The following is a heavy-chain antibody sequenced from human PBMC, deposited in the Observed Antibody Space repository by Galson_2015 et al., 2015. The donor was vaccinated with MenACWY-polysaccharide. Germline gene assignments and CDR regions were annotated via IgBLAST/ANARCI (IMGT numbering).Heavy chain of an antibody. Sequence: ETLSLTCPVSGGSLSGSYWSWTRQPPGKGLEWIGYIYYSGSTNYNPSLKSRVTMSLDISKNQFYLKLSSVTAADTAVYYCARSGTSTSWLYYYYGMDVWGQGTTVTVSS. CDR2: IYYSGST. V-gene: IGHV4-59*01. J-gene: IGHJ6*02. D-gene: IGHD2-2*01. CDR1: GGSLSGSY. CDR3: ARSGTSTSWLYYYYGMDV.